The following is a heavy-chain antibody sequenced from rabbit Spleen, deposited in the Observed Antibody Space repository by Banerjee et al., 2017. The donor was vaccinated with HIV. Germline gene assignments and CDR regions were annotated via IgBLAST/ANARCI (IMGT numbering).Heavy chain of an antibody. V-gene: IGHV1S40*01. CDR1: GFSFSSSYY. D-gene: IGHD1-1*01. CDR3: ARDTSSSFSSYGMDL. Sequence: QSLEESGGDLVQPEGSLTLTCTASGFSFSSSYYMCWVRQAPGKGLEWIACIDTGSSGFTYFASWAKGRFTISKTSSTTVTLQMTSLTAADTATYFCARDTSSSFSSYGMDLWGQGTLVTVS. CDR2: IDTGSSGFT. J-gene: IGHJ6*01.